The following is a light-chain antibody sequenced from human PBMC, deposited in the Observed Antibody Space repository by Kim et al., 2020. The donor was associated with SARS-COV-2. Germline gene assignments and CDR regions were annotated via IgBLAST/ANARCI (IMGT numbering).Light chain of an antibody. Sequence: PAETPPLPRRLCQSVRSNISWFQQTPGPAPRLVIYGASTRATGSPARFSGSGSGTEFTLTISSLQSEDCAVYYCQQYNNWPPWTFGQGTKVDIK. V-gene: IGKV3-15*01. CDR1: QSVRSN. J-gene: IGKJ1*01. CDR2: GAS. CDR3: QQYNNWPPWT.